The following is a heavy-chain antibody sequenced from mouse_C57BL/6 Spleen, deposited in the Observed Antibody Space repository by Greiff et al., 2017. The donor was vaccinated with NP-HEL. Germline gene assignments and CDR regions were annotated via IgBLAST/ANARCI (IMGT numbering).Heavy chain of an antibody. CDR2: IDPSDSYT. CDR1: GYTFTSYW. Sequence: QVQLQQPGAELVKPGASVKLSCKASGYTFTSYWMQWVKQRPGQGLEWIGEIDPSDSYTNYNQKFKGKATLTVDTSSSTAYMQLSSLTSEDSAVYYCALLWYPLYAMDYWGQGTSVTVSS. J-gene: IGHJ4*01. D-gene: IGHD2-10*01. CDR3: ALLWYPLYAMDY. V-gene: IGHV1-50*01.